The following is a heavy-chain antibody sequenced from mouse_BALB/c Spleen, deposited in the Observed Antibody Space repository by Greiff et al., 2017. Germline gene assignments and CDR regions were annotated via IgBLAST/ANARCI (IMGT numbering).Heavy chain of an antibody. J-gene: IGHJ2*01. CDR2: ISIYYDNT. CDR1: GYTFTDYA. D-gene: IGHD1-1*01. Sequence: VQLQESGPELVRPGESVKISFKGSGYTFTDYAMHWVKQSHAKSLEWIGVISIYYDNTNYNQKFKGKATMTVDKSSSTAYMELARLTSEDSAIYYCDIYYCGSSTLFDDWGQGTTLTVSS. CDR3: DIYYCGSSTLFDD. V-gene: IGHV1-67*01.